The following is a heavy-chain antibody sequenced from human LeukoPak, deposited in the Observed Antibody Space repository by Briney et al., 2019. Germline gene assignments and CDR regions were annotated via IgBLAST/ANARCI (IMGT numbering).Heavy chain of an antibody. J-gene: IGHJ4*02. V-gene: IGHV1-69*05. CDR2: IIPIFGTA. D-gene: IGHD6-19*01. CDR1: GGTFSSYA. CDR3: AVESGSSGFLPFDY. Sequence: SVKVSCKASGGTFSSYAISWVRQAPGQGLEWKGRIIPIFGTANYAQKFQGRVTITTDESTSTAYMELSSLRSEDTAVYYCAVESGSSGFLPFDYWGQGTLVSVSS.